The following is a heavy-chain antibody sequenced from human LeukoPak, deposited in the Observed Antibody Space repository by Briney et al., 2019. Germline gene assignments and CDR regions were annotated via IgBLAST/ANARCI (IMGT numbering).Heavy chain of an antibody. CDR2: ISGGGGST. J-gene: IGHJ4*02. CDR3: AKDTAAVPRYFDWFHGYYFDY. CDR1: GFTFSSYG. V-gene: IGHV3-23*01. Sequence: PGGSLRLSCAASGFTFSSYGMSWVRQAPGKGLEWVSAISGGGGSTYYADSVKGRFTISRDNSKNTPYLQMNSLRAEDTAVYYCAKDTAAVPRYFDWFHGYYFDYWGQGTLVTVSS. D-gene: IGHD3-9*01.